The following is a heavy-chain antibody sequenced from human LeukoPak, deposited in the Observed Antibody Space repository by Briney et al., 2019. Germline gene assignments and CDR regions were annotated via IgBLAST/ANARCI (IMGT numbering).Heavy chain of an antibody. CDR2: ISYDGSNK. CDR3: AKGGHYYYDSSGYSGAFDY. D-gene: IGHD3-22*01. CDR1: GFTFSSYG. Sequence: GGSLRLSCAASGFTFSSYGMHWVRQAPGKGLEWVAVISYDGSNKYYADSVKGRFTISRDNSKYTLYLQMNSLRAEDTAVYYCAKGGHYYYDSSGYSGAFDYWGQGTLVTVSS. J-gene: IGHJ4*02. V-gene: IGHV3-30*18.